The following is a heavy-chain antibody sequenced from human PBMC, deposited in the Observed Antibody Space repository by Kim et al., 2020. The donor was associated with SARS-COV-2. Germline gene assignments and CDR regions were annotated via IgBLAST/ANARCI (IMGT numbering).Heavy chain of an antibody. CDR2: SDPDIAHT. D-gene: IGHD2-21*02. Sequence: ASVKVSCTVSGYTFTDLSLHWVRQTPGKGLEWMGCSDPDIAHTSYAQNFQGRVTMTDDTSTHTAYMELSSLTSEDTAVYYCAIAIPPLSLTAFPLHYCCQ. CDR1: GYTFTDLS. CDR3: AIAIPPLSLTAFPLHY. V-gene: IGHV1-24*01. J-gene: IGHJ4*02.